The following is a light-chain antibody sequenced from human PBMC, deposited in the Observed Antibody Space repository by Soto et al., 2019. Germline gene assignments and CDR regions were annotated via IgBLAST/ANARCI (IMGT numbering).Light chain of an antibody. J-gene: IGKJ2*01. CDR1: QSVSSSY. CDR3: QQYGSSPYT. Sequence: IVLTQSPGTLSLSPGERATLSCRASQSVSSSYLAWYQQKPGQAPRLLIYGASSRATGIPDRFSGSGSGTDFTLTISRLEPEDFAVYYCQQYGSSPYTFGQGTKLES. V-gene: IGKV3-20*01. CDR2: GAS.